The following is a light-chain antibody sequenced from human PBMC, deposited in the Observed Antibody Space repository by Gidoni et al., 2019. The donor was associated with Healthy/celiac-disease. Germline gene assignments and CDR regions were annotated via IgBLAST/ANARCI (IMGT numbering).Light chain of an antibody. V-gene: IGKV1-33*01. CDR3: QQYDTLPYT. CDR2: DAS. Sequence: DIQMTQSPSSLSASVGDRVTITCQASQDIRNHLNWYQQKPGKAPKLVIYDASNLETGVPSRFSGSRSGTDFTFTISSLQPEDLATYHCQQYDTLPYTFXQXTKLEIK. CDR1: QDIRNH. J-gene: IGKJ2*01.